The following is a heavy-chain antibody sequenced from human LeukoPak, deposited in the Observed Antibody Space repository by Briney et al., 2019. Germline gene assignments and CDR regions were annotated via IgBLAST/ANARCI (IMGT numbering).Heavy chain of an antibody. CDR2: IRYDGSNK. Sequence: GGSLRLSCAASGFTFSSYGMHWVRQAPGKGLEWVAFIRYDGSNKYYADSVKGRFTISRDNSKNTLYLQMNSLRAEDTAVYYCAKGRPYVVVPAATPFDPWGQGTLVTVSS. V-gene: IGHV3-30*02. D-gene: IGHD2-2*01. J-gene: IGHJ5*02. CDR3: AKGRPYVVVPAATPFDP. CDR1: GFTFSSYG.